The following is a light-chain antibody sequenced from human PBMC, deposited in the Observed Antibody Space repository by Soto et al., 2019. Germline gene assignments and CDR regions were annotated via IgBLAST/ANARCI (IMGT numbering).Light chain of an antibody. Sequence: EIVLTQSPGTLSLSPGERATLSCRASQSVSSSYLAWYQQKPGQAPRLLIYDTSSRATGIPDRFSGSGSGTDFPLGFSRLELENLEVYYCQQCGSSPSFGQGTKVELK. J-gene: IGKJ1*01. CDR1: QSVSSSY. V-gene: IGKV3-20*01. CDR3: QQCGSSPS. CDR2: DTS.